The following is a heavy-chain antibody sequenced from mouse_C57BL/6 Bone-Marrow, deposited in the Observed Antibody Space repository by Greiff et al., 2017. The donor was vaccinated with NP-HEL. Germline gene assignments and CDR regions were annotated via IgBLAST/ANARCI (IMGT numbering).Heavy chain of an antibody. CDR2: IWRGGST. Sequence: QVHVKQSGPGLVQPSQSLSITCTVSGFSLTSYGVHWVRQSPGKGLEWLGVIWRGGSTDYNAAFMSRLSITKDNSKSQVFFKMNSLQADDTAIYYCAKNGGYPYAMDYWGQGTSVTVSS. CDR1: GFSLTSYG. CDR3: AKNGGYPYAMDY. D-gene: IGHD2-2*01. V-gene: IGHV2-5*01. J-gene: IGHJ4*01.